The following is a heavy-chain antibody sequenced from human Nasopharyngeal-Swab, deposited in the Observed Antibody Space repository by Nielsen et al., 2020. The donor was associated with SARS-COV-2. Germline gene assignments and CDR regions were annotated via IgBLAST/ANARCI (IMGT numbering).Heavy chain of an antibody. CDR2: IRSKGNNYAT. Sequence: GESLKISCAASGFTFSDSAIHWVRQASGEGLEWVARIRSKGNNYATAYSASVKGRFIIFRDDPTNTAYLQMNSLKTEDTAMYYCTRCGGGCYSGRDYWGQGILVTVSS. CDR1: GFTFSDSA. CDR3: TRCGGGCYSGRDY. D-gene: IGHD2-15*01. J-gene: IGHJ4*02. V-gene: IGHV3-73*01.